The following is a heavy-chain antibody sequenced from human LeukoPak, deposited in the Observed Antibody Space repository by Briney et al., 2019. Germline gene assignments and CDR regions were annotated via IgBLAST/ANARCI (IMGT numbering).Heavy chain of an antibody. CDR2: ISYDGSNK. D-gene: IGHD6-6*01. CDR3: ARDRLDY. CDR1: GFTFSSYA. J-gene: IGHJ4*02. Sequence: GRSLRLSCAASGFTFSSYAMHWVRQAPGKGLEWVAVISYDGSNKYYADSVKGRFTISRDNSKNTLYLQMNSLRAEDTAVYYCARDRLDYWGRGTLVTVSS. V-gene: IGHV3-30-3*01.